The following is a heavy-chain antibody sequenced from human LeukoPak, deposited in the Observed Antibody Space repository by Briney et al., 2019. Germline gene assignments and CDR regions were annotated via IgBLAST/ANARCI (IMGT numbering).Heavy chain of an antibody. D-gene: IGHD6-19*01. J-gene: IGHJ4*02. CDR3: AKGLAAYTSGWYGSFAD. V-gene: IGHV3-30*18. CDR2: ISNDGRSK. CDR1: GLNFSSDA. Sequence: GGSLRLSCAASGLNFSSDAMHWVRQAPGKGLEWVAVISNDGRSKYFADPVKGRFTISRDNSKNTLYLQMNSLTAEDTAVLFCAKGLAAYTSGWYGSFADWGQGALVTVPS.